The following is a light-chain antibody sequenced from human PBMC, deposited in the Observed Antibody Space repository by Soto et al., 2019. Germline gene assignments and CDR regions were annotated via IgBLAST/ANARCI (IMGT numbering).Light chain of an antibody. CDR2: EVS. CDR1: SSDVGGYNY. CDR3: SSYTSSSTTV. J-gene: IGLJ1*01. Sequence: QSALTQPASVSGSPGQSITISCPGTSSDVGGYNYVSWYQQHPGKAPKLMIYEVSNRPSGASDRFSGSKSGNTASLTISGLQAEDEADYYCSSYTSSSTTVFGTGTKLTVL. V-gene: IGLV2-14*01.